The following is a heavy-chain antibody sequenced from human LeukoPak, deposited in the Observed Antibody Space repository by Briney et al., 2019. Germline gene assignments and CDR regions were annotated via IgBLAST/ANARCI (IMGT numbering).Heavy chain of an antibody. CDR1: GFTFRTYG. CDR2: IWYDGSNK. CDR3: VRDDNYRSGRDHYYGMDV. D-gene: IGHD3-10*01. V-gene: IGHV3-33*01. Sequence: GGSLRLSCTVSGFTFRTYGKHWVRQAPGKGLEWVAVIWYDGSNKYYADSVKGRFTISRDNSKNTLYLHMDSLRAVDTAVYYCVRDDNYRSGRDHYYGMDVWGQGTTVTVSS. J-gene: IGHJ6*02.